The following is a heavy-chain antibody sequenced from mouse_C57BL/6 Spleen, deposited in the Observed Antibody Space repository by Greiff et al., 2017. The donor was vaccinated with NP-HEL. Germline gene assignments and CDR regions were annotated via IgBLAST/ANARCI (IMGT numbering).Heavy chain of an antibody. CDR3: ARRDYDEGIYFDY. V-gene: IGHV1-42*01. D-gene: IGHD2-4*01. J-gene: IGHJ2*01. Sequence: EVQLQQSGPELVKPGASVKISCKASGYSFTGYYMNWVKQSPEKSLEWIGEINPSTGGTTYIQKFKAKATLTVDKSSSTAYMQLKSLTSEDSAVYYCARRDYDEGIYFDYWGQGTTLTVSS. CDR2: INPSTGGT. CDR1: GYSFTGYY.